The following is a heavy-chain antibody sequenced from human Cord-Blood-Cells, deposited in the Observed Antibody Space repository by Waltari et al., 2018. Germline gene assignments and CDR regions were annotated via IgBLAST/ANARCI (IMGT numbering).Heavy chain of an antibody. CDR1: GGTFSSYA. CDR2: ISPIFGTA. Sequence: QVQLVQSGAEVKKPGSSVKVSCKASGGTFSSYAISWVRQAPGQGLEWMGGISPIFGTANYAQKCQGRVTITADESTSTAYMELSSLRSEDTAVYYCAREDIAARPGDFDYWGQGTLVTVSS. CDR3: AREDIAARPGDFDY. V-gene: IGHV1-69*01. J-gene: IGHJ4*02. D-gene: IGHD6-6*01.